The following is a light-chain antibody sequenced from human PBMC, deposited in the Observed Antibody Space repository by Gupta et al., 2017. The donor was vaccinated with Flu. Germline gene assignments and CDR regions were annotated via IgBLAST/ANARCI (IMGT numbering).Light chain of an antibody. V-gene: IGKV2-30*01. Sequence: DVVVTQTPLSLAVTLGQPASISCRSSQSLLYSYGNTYLSWFHQRPGQSPRRLISKVSERDSGVPDRFSGSGSGTDFTLKIIRVEAEDVGVYYCSQGSHWPRAFGQGTKVEI. CDR2: KVS. J-gene: IGKJ1*01. CDR3: SQGSHWPRA. CDR1: QSLLYSYGNTY.